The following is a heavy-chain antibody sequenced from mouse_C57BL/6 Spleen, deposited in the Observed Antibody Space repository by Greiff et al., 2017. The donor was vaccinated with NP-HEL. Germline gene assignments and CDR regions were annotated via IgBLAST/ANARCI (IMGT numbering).Heavy chain of an antibody. Sequence: VQLQQSGPELVKPGASVKISCKASGYSFTGYYMNWVKQSPEKSLEWIGAINPSTGGTTYNQKFKAKATLTVDKSSSTAYMQLKSLTSEDSAVYYCARDWDDYWGQGTTLTVSS. V-gene: IGHV1-42*01. CDR3: ARDWDDY. CDR2: INPSTGGT. J-gene: IGHJ2*01. CDR1: GYSFTGYY. D-gene: IGHD4-1*01.